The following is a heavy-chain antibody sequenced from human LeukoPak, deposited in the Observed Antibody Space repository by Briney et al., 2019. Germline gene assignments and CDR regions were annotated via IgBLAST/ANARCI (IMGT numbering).Heavy chain of an antibody. J-gene: IGHJ4*02. CDR2: ITPNSGGV. D-gene: IGHD6-6*01. CDR3: VKDRSIAAPNNDFFDS. V-gene: IGHV3-9*01. Sequence: GGSLRLSCAASGFTFDNYVMHWVRLVPGKGLECVSSITPNSGGVGYAASVKGRFTISRDNARNSLYLQMNSLKAEDTALYYCVKDRSIAAPNNDFFDSWGQGALVTVSS. CDR1: GFTFDNYV.